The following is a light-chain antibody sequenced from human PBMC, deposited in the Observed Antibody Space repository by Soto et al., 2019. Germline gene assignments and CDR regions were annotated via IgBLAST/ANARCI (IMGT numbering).Light chain of an antibody. J-gene: IGKJ1*01. V-gene: IGKV3-20*01. CDR3: QQYGSSPPT. CDR2: GAS. CDR1: QSVSSSY. Sequence: MVFTQSPGPLSLSPGERAALTSRASQSVSSSYLAWYQQKPGQAPRLLIYGASSRATGIPDRFSGSGSGTDFTLTISRLEPEDFAVYYCQQYGSSPPTFGQGTKVDVK.